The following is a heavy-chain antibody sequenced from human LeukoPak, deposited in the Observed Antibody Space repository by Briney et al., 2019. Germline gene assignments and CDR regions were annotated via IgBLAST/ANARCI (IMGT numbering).Heavy chain of an antibody. CDR3: ATSGDIVVVPAAFGY. D-gene: IGHD2-2*01. V-gene: IGHV1-69*15. CDR1: GATFSSYA. CDR2: SIPIFGTA. Sequence: GSSVKVSCKASGATFSSYAISWVRQAPGQGLERMGRSIPIFGTANYAQTFQGRVTITAEESTSTAYMELSSLRSEDTAVYYCATSGDIVVVPAAFGYWGQGTLVTVSS. J-gene: IGHJ4*02.